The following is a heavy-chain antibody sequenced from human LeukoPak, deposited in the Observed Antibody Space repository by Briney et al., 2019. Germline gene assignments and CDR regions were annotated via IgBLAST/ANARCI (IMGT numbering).Heavy chain of an antibody. CDR1: GFTFSSYA. Sequence: PGGSLRLSCAASGFTFSSYAMSWVRQAPGKGLEWVSLISGSDGSTYYADSVKGRFTITRDNSKNTLYLQMNSLRAEDTAVYYCAKDLYGDYGIDCWSQGTLVTVSS. CDR3: AKDLYGDYGIDC. V-gene: IGHV3-23*01. D-gene: IGHD4-17*01. J-gene: IGHJ4*02. CDR2: ISGSDGST.